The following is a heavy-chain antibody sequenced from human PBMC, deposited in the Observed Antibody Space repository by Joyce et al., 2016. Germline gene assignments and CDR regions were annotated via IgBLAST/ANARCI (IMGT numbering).Heavy chain of an antibody. D-gene: IGHD6-13*01. V-gene: IGHV4-34*01. Sequence: QVQLQQWGAGLLKPSETLSLTCAVYGGSFSGYYWTFIRQPPGKGLGWIGEINGVGITNYKPSLKSRVTILLDTSKNQFSLKLTSVTAADTAVYYCARGRGYTTSVRRRGMDVWGQGTTVTVSS. CDR3: ARGRGYTTSVRRRGMDV. J-gene: IGHJ6*02. CDR2: INGVGIT. CDR1: GGSFSGYY.